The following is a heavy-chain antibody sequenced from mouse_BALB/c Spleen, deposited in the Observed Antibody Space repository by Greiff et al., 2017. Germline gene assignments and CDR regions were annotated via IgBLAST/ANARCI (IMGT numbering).Heavy chain of an antibody. CDR2: ISSGGSYT. CDR1: GFTFSSYT. CDR3: TRDRDVFDY. V-gene: IGHV5-6-4*01. J-gene: IGHJ2*01. Sequence: EVQGVESGGGLVKPGGSLKLSCAASGFTFSSYTMSWVRQTPEKRLEWVATISSGGSYTYYPDSVKGRFTISRDNAKNTLYLQMSSLKSEDTAMYYCTRDRDVFDYWGQGTTLTVSS.